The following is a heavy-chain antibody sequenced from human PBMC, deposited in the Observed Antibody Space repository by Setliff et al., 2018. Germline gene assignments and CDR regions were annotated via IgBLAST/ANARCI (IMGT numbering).Heavy chain of an antibody. CDR1: GYTFTSYD. CDR2: MNPNSGNT. Sequence: ASVKVSCKASGYTFTSYDINWVRQATGQGLEWMGWMNPNSGNTGYAQKFQGRVTMTRNTSISTAYMELSSLRSEDTAVYYCARGVPFWSGYYTGYYYYGMDVWGQGTTVTVSS. D-gene: IGHD3-3*01. CDR3: ARGVPFWSGYYTGYYYYGMDV. V-gene: IGHV1-8*02. J-gene: IGHJ6*02.